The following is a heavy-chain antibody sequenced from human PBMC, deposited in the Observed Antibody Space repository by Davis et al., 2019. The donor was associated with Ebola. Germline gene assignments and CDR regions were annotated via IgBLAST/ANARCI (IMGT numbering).Heavy chain of an antibody. J-gene: IGHJ6*02. V-gene: IGHV3-74*01. D-gene: IGHD2-2*01. CDR1: GFTFSSYW. CDR3: AKANRCSSTSCYWGYYYYGMDV. Sequence: HTGGSLRLSCAVSGFTFSSYWMHWVRQAPGKGLVWVSRINSDGSSTSYADSVKGRFTISRDNAKNTLYLQMNSLRAEDTAVYYCAKANRCSSTSCYWGYYYYGMDVWGQGTTVTVSS. CDR2: INSDGSST.